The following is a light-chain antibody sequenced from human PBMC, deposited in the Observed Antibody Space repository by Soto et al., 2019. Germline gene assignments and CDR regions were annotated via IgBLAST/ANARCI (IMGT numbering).Light chain of an antibody. J-gene: IGKJ5*01. CDR1: QSISSY. CDR3: QQRNIWPPVT. CDR2: AAS. Sequence: DIQMTQSPSSLSASVGDRVTITCRASQSISSYLNWYQQKPGKAPKLLIYAASSLQGGVPSRFSGSGSGTDFTLTISSLQPEDFAVYYCQQRNIWPPVTFGQGTRLEIK. V-gene: IGKV1-39*01.